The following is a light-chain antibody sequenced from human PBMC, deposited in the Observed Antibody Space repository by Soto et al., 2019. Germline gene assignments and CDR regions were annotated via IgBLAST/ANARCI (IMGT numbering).Light chain of an antibody. CDR2: VAS. Sequence: DIQLTQSPSFQSASVGDRATIPCRASQGISSYLAWYQQKPGKAPKLLIYVASTLQSGVPSRFSGSGSGTEFSLTISSLQPEDFATYYCQQFNNYPITFGQGTRLEIK. CDR3: QQFNNYPIT. V-gene: IGKV1-9*01. J-gene: IGKJ5*01. CDR1: QGISSY.